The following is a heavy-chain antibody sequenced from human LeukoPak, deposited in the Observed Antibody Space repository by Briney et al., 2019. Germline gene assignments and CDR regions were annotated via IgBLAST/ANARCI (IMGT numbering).Heavy chain of an antibody. CDR1: GFTVSSNY. CDR2: IYSGGST. D-gene: IGHD6-19*01. V-gene: IGHV3-66*01. Sequence: QPGGSLRLSCAASGFTVSSNYMSWVRQAPGKGLEWVSVIYSGGSTYYADSVKGRFTISRDNSKNTLYLQMNSLRAEDTAVYYCAKTPAVAGTGDYAFDIWGQGTMVTVSS. J-gene: IGHJ3*02. CDR3: AKTPAVAGTGDYAFDI.